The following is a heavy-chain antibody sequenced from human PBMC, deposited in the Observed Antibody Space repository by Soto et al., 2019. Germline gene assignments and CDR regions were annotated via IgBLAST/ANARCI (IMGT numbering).Heavy chain of an antibody. CDR3: AREERIVVVVAATQWFDP. V-gene: IGHV1-2*02. Sequence: ASVKVSCKASGYTFTGYYMHWVRQAPGQGLERMGWINPNSGGTNYAQKFQGRVTMTRDTSISTAYMELSRLRSDDTAVYYCAREERIVVVVAATQWFDPWGQGTLVTVPQ. D-gene: IGHD2-15*01. J-gene: IGHJ5*02. CDR2: INPNSGGT. CDR1: GYTFTGYY.